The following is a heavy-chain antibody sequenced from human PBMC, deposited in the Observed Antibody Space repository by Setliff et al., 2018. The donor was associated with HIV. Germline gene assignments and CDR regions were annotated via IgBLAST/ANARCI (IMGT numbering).Heavy chain of an antibody. CDR1: GFNFANAW. CDR2: FKSETDGGTI. CDR3: TADLPDSAPYCFDY. D-gene: IGHD2-15*01. Sequence: GGSLRLSCAASGFNFANAWMSWVRQAPGKGPEWIGRFKSETDGGTIDYAAPVKGRFTISRDDSRNTLYLQMDSLKTEDTAVYYCTADLPDSAPYCFDYWGQGALVTVSS. J-gene: IGHJ4*02. V-gene: IGHV3-15*01.